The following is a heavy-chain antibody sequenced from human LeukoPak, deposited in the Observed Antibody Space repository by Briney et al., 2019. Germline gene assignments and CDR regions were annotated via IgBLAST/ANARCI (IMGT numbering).Heavy chain of an antibody. CDR1: GGSFSGYY. CDR3: ARVSVFGNWFDP. D-gene: IGHD3-10*01. Sequence: PSETLSLTCAVYGGSFSGYYWSWIRQPPGKGLEWIGEINHSGSTNYNPSLKSRVTISVDTSKNQFSLKLSSVTAADTAVYYCARVSVFGNWFDPWGQGTLVTVSS. V-gene: IGHV4-34*01. CDR2: INHSGST. J-gene: IGHJ5*02.